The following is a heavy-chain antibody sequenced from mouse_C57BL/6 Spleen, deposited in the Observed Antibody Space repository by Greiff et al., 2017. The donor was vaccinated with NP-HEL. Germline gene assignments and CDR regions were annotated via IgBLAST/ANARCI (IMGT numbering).Heavy chain of an antibody. CDR2: ISDGGSYT. CDR3: ARDVVTTVPYFDY. CDR1: GFTFSSYA. D-gene: IGHD1-1*01. J-gene: IGHJ2*01. V-gene: IGHV5-4*01. Sequence: DVKLVESGGGLVKPGGSLKLSCAASGFTFSSYAMSWVRQTPEKRLEWVATISDGGSYTYYPDNVKGRFTISRDNAKNNLYLQMSHLKSEDTAMYYCARDVVTTVPYFDYWGQGTTLTVSS.